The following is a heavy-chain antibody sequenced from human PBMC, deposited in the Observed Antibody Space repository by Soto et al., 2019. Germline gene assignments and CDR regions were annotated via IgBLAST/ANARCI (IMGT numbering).Heavy chain of an antibody. Sequence: QVQLVESGGGVVQPGRSLRLSCAASGFTFSSYGMHWVRQAPGKGLEWVAVISYDGSNKYYADSVKGRFTISRDNSKNTLYLQENSLGAEDTAVYYCASLPVTTSSVPPYYYYGMDVWGQGTTVTVSS. V-gene: IGHV3-30*03. CDR2: ISYDGSNK. CDR3: ASLPVTTSSVPPYYYYGMDV. D-gene: IGHD4-4*01. CDR1: GFTFSSYG. J-gene: IGHJ6*02.